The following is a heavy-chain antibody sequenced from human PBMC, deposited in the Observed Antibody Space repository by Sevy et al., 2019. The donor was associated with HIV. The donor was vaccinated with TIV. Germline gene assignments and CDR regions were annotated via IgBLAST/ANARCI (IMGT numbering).Heavy chain of an antibody. J-gene: IGHJ6*02. CDR2: FYRSNKT. Sequence: GGSLRLSCAVSGFPVSSSYMNWVRQAPGKGLEWVSVFYRSNKTDYADSVKGRFTISRDNSKNKLYLQMHSLRAEDTAVYFCARDKNGHYYGLDVWGQGTTVTVSS. D-gene: IGHD2-8*01. CDR1: GFPVSSSY. V-gene: IGHV3-53*01. CDR3: ARDKNGHYYGLDV.